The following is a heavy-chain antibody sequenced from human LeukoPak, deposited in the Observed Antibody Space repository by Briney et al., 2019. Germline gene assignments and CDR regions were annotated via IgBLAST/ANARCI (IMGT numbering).Heavy chain of an antibody. D-gene: IGHD5-18*01. J-gene: IGHJ4*02. CDR2: IYYSGST. Sequence: SETLSLTRTVSGGSFSRGGYYWRWTRQPPGKGLGWIEYIYYSGSTNYNPSLKSRVTISVDTSKNQFSLKLSSVTAADTAVDYCARMAMVTGLIDFCGQGALVTVSS. V-gene: IGHV4-61*08. CDR3: ARMAMVTGLIDF. CDR1: GGSFSRGGYY.